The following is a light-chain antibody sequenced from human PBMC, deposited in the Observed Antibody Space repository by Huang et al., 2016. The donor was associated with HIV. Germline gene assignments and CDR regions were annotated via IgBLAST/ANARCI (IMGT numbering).Light chain of an antibody. CDR3: QHYDNLRT. V-gene: IGKV1-33*01. Sequence: DIQMTQSPSSLSASVGDRVTITCQASQDISNYLNWYQQKPGKAPKPLINDASNLETGVSSRFSGSGSGTDFTFTISSLQPEDIATYYCQHYDNLRTFGQGTKVEIK. J-gene: IGKJ1*01. CDR2: DAS. CDR1: QDISNY.